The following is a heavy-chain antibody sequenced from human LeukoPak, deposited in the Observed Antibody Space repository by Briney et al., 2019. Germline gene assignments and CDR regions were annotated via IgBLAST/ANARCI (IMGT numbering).Heavy chain of an antibody. CDR3: ARAPRDSNGYYMRSFDS. J-gene: IGHJ4*02. CDR1: GYSISSDCY. V-gene: IGHV4-38-2*02. Sequence: PSETLSLTCSVSGYSISSDCYWAWIRQPPGQGLEWIGGIYHSGYTYYYPSLKSRVTLSVDTSKNQFSLRLSSVTAADTAVCYCARAPRDSNGYYMRSFDSWGQGTLVIVSS. D-gene: IGHD3-22*01. CDR2: IYHSGYT.